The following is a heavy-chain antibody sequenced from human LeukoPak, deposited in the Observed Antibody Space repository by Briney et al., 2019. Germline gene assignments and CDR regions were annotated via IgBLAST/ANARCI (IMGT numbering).Heavy chain of an antibody. CDR2: IKQDGSEI. Sequence: GGSLRLSCAASGFIFDNFWMSWVRQAPGKGLEWVANIKQDGSEIYYVDSVKGRFTISRDNAKNSLYLQMNSLRAEDTAVYYCARERWAHDYWGQGTLVTVSS. CDR3: ARERWAHDY. J-gene: IGHJ4*02. CDR1: GFIFDNFW. V-gene: IGHV3-7*05. D-gene: IGHD1-26*01.